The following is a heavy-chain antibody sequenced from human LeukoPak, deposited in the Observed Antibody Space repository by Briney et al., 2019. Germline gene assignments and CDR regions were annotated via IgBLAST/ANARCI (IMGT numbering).Heavy chain of an antibody. CDR2: IIPIFGTA. D-gene: IGHD1-7*01. CDR3: ARMGVELELRGYFDL. CDR1: GGTFSSYA. Sequence: SVKVSCKASGGTFSSYAISWVRQAPGQGLEWVGGIIPIFGTANYAQKFQGRVTITADESTSTAYMELSSLRSEDTAVYYCARMGVELELRGYFDLWGRGTLVTVSS. V-gene: IGHV1-69*01. J-gene: IGHJ2*01.